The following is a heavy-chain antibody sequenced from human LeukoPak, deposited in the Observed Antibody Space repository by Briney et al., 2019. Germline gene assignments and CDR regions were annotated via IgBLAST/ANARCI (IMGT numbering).Heavy chain of an antibody. D-gene: IGHD3-10*01. CDR2: IYYSGST. J-gene: IGHJ5*02. V-gene: IGHV4-59*12. Sequence: KPSETLSLTCTVSGGSISSYYWSWIRQPPGKGLEWIGYIYYSGSTNYNPSLKSRVTISVDTSKNQFSLKLSSVTAADTAVYYCARDHWWVRGVPAGWFDPWGQGTLVTVSS. CDR3: ARDHWWVRGVPAGWFDP. CDR1: GGSISSYY.